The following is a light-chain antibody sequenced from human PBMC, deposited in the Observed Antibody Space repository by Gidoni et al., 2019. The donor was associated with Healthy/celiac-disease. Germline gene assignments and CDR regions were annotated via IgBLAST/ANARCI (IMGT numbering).Light chain of an antibody. Sequence: DIVMTQSPDSLAGSLGERATINCKSSQSVLYSSNNKNYLAWYQQKPGQPPKLLIYWASTRESGVPDRFSGSGSGTEFTLTISSLQAEDVAVYYCQQYYSTPYTFGQGTKLEIK. CDR1: QSVLYSSNNKNY. CDR3: QQYYSTPYT. J-gene: IGKJ2*01. V-gene: IGKV4-1*01. CDR2: WAS.